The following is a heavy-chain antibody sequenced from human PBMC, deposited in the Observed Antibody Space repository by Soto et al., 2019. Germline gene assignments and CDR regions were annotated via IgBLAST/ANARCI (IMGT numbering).Heavy chain of an antibody. Sequence: QVQLQQWGAGLLKPSETLSLTCAVYGGSFSGYYWSWIRQPPGKGLEWIGEINHSGSTNYNPSLTSRVTISVDASKKQFSLKLSSVTAADTAVYYCARDRPGAIPYYYYGMDVCGQGTTVTVAS. CDR1: GGSFSGYY. J-gene: IGHJ6*02. CDR2: INHSGST. D-gene: IGHD2-2*02. V-gene: IGHV4-34*01. CDR3: ARDRPGAIPYYYYGMDV.